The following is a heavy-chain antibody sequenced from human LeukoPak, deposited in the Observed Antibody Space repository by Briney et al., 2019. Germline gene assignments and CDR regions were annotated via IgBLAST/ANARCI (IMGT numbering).Heavy chain of an antibody. CDR2: IYYSGST. V-gene: IGHV4-39*07. Sequence: SETLSLTCTVSGGSISSSIYYWGWIRQPPGKGLEWIGSIYYSGSTYYNPSLKSRVTISVDTSKNQFSLKLSSVTAADTAVYYCARGMATIYYWGQGTLVTVSS. CDR1: GGSISSSIYY. J-gene: IGHJ4*02. D-gene: IGHD5-24*01. CDR3: ARGMATIYY.